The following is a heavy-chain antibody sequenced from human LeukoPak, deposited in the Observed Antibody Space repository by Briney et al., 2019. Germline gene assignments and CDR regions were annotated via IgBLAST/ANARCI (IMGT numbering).Heavy chain of an antibody. D-gene: IGHD6-13*01. J-gene: IGHJ4*02. Sequence: GGSLRLSCAASGFTVSSYGMHWVRQAPGKGLEWVAVISYDGSNKYYADSVKGRFTISRDNSKNTLYLQMNSLRAEDTAVYYCARSPGYSLDYWGQGTLVTVSS. CDR2: ISYDGSNK. CDR3: ARSPGYSLDY. V-gene: IGHV3-30*19. CDR1: GFTVSSYG.